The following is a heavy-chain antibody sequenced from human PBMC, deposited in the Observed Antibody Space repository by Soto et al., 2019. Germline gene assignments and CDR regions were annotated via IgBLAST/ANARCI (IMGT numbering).Heavy chain of an antibody. CDR3: ARDGQLVVGVWYYYYGMDV. Sequence: PSETLSLTCTVSGGSISSGAYYWSWIRQHPGKGLEWIGYIFYSGSTYYNPSLKSRVTISVDTSKNQFSLKLSSVTAADTAVYYCARDGQLVVGVWYYYYGMDVWGQGTTVTVSS. J-gene: IGHJ6*02. D-gene: IGHD6-6*01. CDR1: GGSISSGAYY. V-gene: IGHV4-31*03. CDR2: IFYSGST.